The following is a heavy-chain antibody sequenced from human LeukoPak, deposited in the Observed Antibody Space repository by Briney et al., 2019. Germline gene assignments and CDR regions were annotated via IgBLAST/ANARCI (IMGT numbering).Heavy chain of an antibody. J-gene: IGHJ5*02. D-gene: IGHD2-8*01. Sequence: SETLSLTCAVYGGSLNGHYWSWIRQPPGKGLEWIGESSHRGGTKFNPSLKSRVTISADTSKNQFSLKMSSVAAADTAIYYCAKNGQSGFSFDPWGQGTLVTVSS. CDR3: AKNGQSGFSFDP. CDR2: SSHRGGT. V-gene: IGHV4-34*01. CDR1: GGSLNGHY.